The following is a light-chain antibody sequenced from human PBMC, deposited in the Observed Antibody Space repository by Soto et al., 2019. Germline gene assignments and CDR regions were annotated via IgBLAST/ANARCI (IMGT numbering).Light chain of an antibody. Sequence: DIQMTQSPSSLSASVGDRVTITCRASQSISRYLNWYQHKPGKAPKLLIYVSSTLQSGVPSRFXXXXXXXXXXXXXSXLQPEDFATYYCQQSYSSPLTFGGGTKVEI. CDR3: QQSYSSPLT. CDR1: QSISRY. CDR2: VSS. V-gene: IGKV1-39*01. J-gene: IGKJ4*01.